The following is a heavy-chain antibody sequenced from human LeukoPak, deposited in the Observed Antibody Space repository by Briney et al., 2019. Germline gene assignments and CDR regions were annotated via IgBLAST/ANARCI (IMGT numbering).Heavy chain of an antibody. D-gene: IGHD1-20*01. Sequence: GGSLRLSCAASGFIFSDSAMSWVRQAPGKGLEYVSSISSSRSFIYYADSVKGRFTISRDNANKSLFLQMNSLRAEDSAIYYCVRITGTGWFDPWGQGTLVTVSS. CDR3: VRITGTGWFDP. CDR1: GFIFSDSA. V-gene: IGHV3-21*01. J-gene: IGHJ5*02. CDR2: ISSSRSFI.